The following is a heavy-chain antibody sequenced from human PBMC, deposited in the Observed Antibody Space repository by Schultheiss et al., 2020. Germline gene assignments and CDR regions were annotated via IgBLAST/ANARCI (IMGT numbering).Heavy chain of an antibody. CDR2: IRPDGSEK. V-gene: IGHV3-7*01. D-gene: IGHD3-16*01. Sequence: GGSLRLSCTASGFTFGSSWMDWARQSPGKGLEWVANIRPDGSEKHYVDSVRGRFTISRDNAKNSLYLQMNSLRAEDTAVYYCARDLGNSYHYGMDVWGQGTTVTVSS. CDR1: GFTFGSSW. J-gene: IGHJ6*02. CDR3: ARDLGNSYHYGMDV.